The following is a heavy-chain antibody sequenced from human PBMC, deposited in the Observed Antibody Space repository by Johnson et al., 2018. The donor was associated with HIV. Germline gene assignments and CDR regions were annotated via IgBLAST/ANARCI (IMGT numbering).Heavy chain of an antibody. CDR3: ARNGLIPAAKGVAFDI. Sequence: QVQLVESGGGVVQPGGSLRLSCAASGFTFSSYGMHWVRQAPGKGLEWVAFIRYDGSTMYYADSVKGRFTISRDNAKNSLYLQMNSLRAEDTAVYYCARNGLIPAAKGVAFDIWGHGTTVTVSS. CDR2: IRYDGSTM. J-gene: IGHJ3*02. D-gene: IGHD2-2*01. CDR1: GFTFSSYG. V-gene: IGHV3-30*02.